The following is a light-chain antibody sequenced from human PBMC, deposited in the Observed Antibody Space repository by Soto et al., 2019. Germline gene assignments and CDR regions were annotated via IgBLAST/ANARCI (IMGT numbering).Light chain of an antibody. J-gene: IGLJ2*01. CDR1: SSNIGSNT. CDR3: AAWDDSLSVV. Sequence: QSVLTQPPSASGTPGQRVTISCSGSSSNIGSNTVNWYQQLPGTAPKLLIYSNNQLPSGVPDRFSGSKSGTSASLAISGLQSEDEADYYCAAWDDSLSVVFGGGTKLPVL. CDR2: SNN. V-gene: IGLV1-44*01.